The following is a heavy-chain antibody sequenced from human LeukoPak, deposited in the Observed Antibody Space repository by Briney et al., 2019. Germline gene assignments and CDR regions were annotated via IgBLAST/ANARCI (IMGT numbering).Heavy chain of an antibody. CDR3: ARGVVGYSLNFDY. V-gene: IGHV3-21*01. CDR2: ISSSSSSI. D-gene: IGHD2-15*01. Sequence: GGSLRLSCVASGFIFSSYSMNWVRQAPGKGLEWVSSISSSSSSIYYADSLKGRFTISRDNAKNSLYLQMNSLRAEDTAVYYCARGVVGYSLNFDYWGQGTLVTVSS. CDR1: GFIFSSYS. J-gene: IGHJ4*02.